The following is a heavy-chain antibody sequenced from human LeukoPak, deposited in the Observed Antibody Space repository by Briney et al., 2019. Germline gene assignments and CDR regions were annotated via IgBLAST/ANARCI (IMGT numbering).Heavy chain of an antibody. Sequence: ASVKVSCKASEDTFTNYDINRVRQATGQGLEWMGWMNPNSGDTEYAQKFLGRVTMTRDTSIRTAYMELSSLRSEDTAVYYCARARQVASYNYYYYYMDVWGKGTTVTVSS. CDR1: EDTFTNYD. CDR2: MNPNSGDT. J-gene: IGHJ6*03. V-gene: IGHV1-8*01. CDR3: ARARQVASYNYYYYYMDV.